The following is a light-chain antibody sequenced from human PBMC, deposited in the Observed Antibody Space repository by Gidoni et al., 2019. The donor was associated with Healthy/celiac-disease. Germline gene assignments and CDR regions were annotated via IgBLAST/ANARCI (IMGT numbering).Light chain of an antibody. V-gene: IGLV1-47*01. CDR2: RNN. J-gene: IGLJ3*02. CDR3: AAWDDSLSGPWV. Sequence: QSVLTQPPSASGTPGHRVTISSSGSSSNIGSNYVYWYQQLPGTAPKLLIYRNNQRPSGVPDRFSGSKSGTSASLAISGLRSEDEADYYCAAWDDSLSGPWVFGGGTKLTVL. CDR1: SSNIGSNY.